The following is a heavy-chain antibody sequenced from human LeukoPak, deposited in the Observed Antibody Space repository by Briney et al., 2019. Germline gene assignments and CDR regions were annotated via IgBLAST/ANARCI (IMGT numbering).Heavy chain of an antibody. Sequence: GGSLRLSCAASGFTFSDYYMSWMRQAPGKGLEWVSYISSNGNTIYYADSVKGRFTISRDNAKNSLYLQMSSLRAEDTAVYFCAREVDGSGSSDGDYWGQGTLVTVSS. CDR1: GFTFSDYY. V-gene: IGHV3-11*01. J-gene: IGHJ4*02. D-gene: IGHD3-10*01. CDR2: ISSNGNTI. CDR3: AREVDGSGSSDGDY.